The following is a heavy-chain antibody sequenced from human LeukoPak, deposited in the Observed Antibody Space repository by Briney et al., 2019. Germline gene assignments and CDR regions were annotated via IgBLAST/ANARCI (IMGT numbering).Heavy chain of an antibody. CDR2: INYSGST. V-gene: IGHV4-59*08. D-gene: IGHD7-27*01. CDR1: GCFTIYY. CDR3: ARLNGGR. J-gene: IGHJ4*02. Sequence: KPSEPLSLTCTVSGCFTIYYWSWIRQPPGKGLEWIGYINYSGSTSYNPSLKSRVTISVDTSRDQFSLKLTSVTPADTAVYYCARLNGGRWGQGILVTVSS.